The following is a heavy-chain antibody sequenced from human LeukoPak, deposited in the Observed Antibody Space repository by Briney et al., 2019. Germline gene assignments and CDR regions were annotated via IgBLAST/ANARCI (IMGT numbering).Heavy chain of an antibody. D-gene: IGHD5-24*01. J-gene: IGHJ4*02. V-gene: IGHV3-21*01. CDR1: GFTFSSYS. Sequence: GGSLRLSCAASGFTFSSYSMNWVRQAPGKGLEWVSSISSSSSYIYYADSVKGRFTISRDNAKNSLYLQMNSLRAEDTAVYYCARDVRDGYNRDYFDYWGQGTLVTVSS. CDR2: ISSSSSYI. CDR3: ARDVRDGYNRDYFDY.